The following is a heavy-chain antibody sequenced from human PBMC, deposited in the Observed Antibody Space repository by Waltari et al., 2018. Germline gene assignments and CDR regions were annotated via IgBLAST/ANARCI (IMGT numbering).Heavy chain of an antibody. CDR2: INRDGSN. CDR1: GGSFSGYF. V-gene: IGHV4-34*01. D-gene: IGHD3-10*01. Sequence: QVQLQQWGAGLLKPSETLSLTCAVYGGSFSGYFWSWVRQSPGKGLEWIGQINRDGSNKFNPSLKVRVAMSVDTIKSQISLRLTSVTAADAAVYYCARVGDYHGSGRFGLDVWGQGTRVTVSS. J-gene: IGHJ6*02. CDR3: ARVGDYHGSGRFGLDV.